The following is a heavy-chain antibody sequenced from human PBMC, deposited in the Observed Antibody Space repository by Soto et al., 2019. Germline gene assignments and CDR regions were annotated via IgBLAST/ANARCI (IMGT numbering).Heavy chain of an antibody. CDR1: GFTFDDYG. Sequence: GGSLRLSCAASGFTFDDYGMSWVRQAPAKGLEWVSGINWNGGSTGYADSMKGRFTISRDNAKNSLYLQMNSLRAEDTALYYCARGYGDSSNFDYWGQGTLVTVSS. J-gene: IGHJ4*02. CDR3: ARGYGDSSNFDY. V-gene: IGHV3-20*04. CDR2: INWNGGST. D-gene: IGHD4-17*01.